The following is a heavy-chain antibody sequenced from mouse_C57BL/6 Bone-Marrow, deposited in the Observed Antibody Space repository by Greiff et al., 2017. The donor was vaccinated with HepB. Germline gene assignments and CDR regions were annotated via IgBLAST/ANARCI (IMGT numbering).Heavy chain of an antibody. J-gene: IGHJ2*01. CDR2: IDPENGDT. CDR3: TNYYGSSLDY. CDR1: GFNIKDDY. V-gene: IGHV14-4*01. D-gene: IGHD1-1*01. Sequence: EVQRVESGAELVRPGASVKLSCTASGFNIKDDYMHWVKQRPEQGLEWIGWIDPENGDTEYASKFQGKATITADTSSNTAYLQLSSLTSEDTAVYYCTNYYGSSLDYWGQGTTLTVSS.